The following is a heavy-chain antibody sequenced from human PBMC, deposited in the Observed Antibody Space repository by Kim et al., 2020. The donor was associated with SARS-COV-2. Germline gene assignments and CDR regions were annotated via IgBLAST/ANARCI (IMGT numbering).Heavy chain of an antibody. D-gene: IGHD3-22*01. Sequence: QKFQGRVTITADESTSTAYMELSSLRSEDTAVYYCARGGGDYYDCLGCAGWGQGTLVTVSS. V-gene: IGHV1-69*01. CDR3: ARGGGDYYDCLGCAG. J-gene: IGHJ4*02.